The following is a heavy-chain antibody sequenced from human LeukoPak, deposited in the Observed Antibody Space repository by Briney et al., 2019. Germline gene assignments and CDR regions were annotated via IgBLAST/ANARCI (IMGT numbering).Heavy chain of an antibody. Sequence: GGSLRLSCAASGFTFSSYAMSWVRQAPGKGLEWVSAISGSGGNTYYADSVRGRFTISRDNSKNTLYLQMNSLRVEDTAVYCARGGAEAGTLYLQHWGQGTLVSVSS. V-gene: IGHV3-23*01. CDR3: RGGAEAGTLYLQH. CDR2: ISGSGGNT. J-gene: IGHJ1*01. CDR1: GFTFSSYA. D-gene: IGHD6-19*01.